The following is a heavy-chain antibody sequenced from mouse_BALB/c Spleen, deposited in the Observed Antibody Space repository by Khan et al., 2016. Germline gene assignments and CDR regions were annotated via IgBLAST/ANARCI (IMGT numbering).Heavy chain of an antibody. CDR1: GFNIKDYY. J-gene: IGHJ3*01. CDR2: IDPENGDP. V-gene: IGHV14-4*02. CDR3: NAGFAY. Sequence: VQLQQSGAELVRSGASVKLSCTASGFNIKDYYMHWVKQRPEQGLEWIGWIDPENGDPEYAPKFQGKATMTADTSSKTAYLQLSSLTSEDTAVYYCNAGFAYWGQGTLVTVSA.